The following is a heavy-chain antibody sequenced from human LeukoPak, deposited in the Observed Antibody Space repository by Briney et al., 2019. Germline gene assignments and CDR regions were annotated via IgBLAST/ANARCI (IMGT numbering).Heavy chain of an antibody. D-gene: IGHD3-16*01. CDR2: IHYSGST. CDR1: GGSISSYY. J-gene: IGHJ4*02. V-gene: IGHV4-59*01. CDR3: ARGGGPGLYYFDY. Sequence: SETLSLTCTVSGGSISSYYWSWMRQSPGKGLEWIGYIHYSGSTRYNPSLKSRVTISADTSKNQFSLKLSFVTAADTAMYYCARGGGPGLYYFDYWGQGTLVTVSS.